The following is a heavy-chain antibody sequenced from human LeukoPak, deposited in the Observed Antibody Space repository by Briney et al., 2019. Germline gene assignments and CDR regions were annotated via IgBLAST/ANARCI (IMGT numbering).Heavy chain of an antibody. J-gene: IGHJ4*02. D-gene: IGHD2-15*01. CDR3: ARGVYCSGGNCYLPVDS. CDR2: INHSGST. Sequence: SETLSLTCAVYGGSFSGYYWSWIRQPPRKGLEWIGEINHSGSTNYSPSLQSRVTISVDTSKNQFSLKLSSVTAADTAVYYCARGVYCSGGNCYLPVDSWGRGTLVTVSS. V-gene: IGHV4-34*01. CDR1: GGSFSGYY.